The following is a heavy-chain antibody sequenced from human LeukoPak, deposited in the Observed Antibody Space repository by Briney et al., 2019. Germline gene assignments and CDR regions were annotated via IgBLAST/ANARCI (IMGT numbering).Heavy chain of an antibody. D-gene: IGHD2-2*01. J-gene: IGHJ4*02. CDR3: ARDRRCSSTTCYYFDY. Sequence: GGSLRLSCAASGFTFSSYAMSWVRQAPGKGLEWVANIKQDGSEKYYVDSVKGRFTISRDNAKNSLYLQMNSLRAEDTAVYYCARDRRCSSTTCYYFDYWGQGTLVTVSS. CDR2: IKQDGSEK. CDR1: GFTFSSYA. V-gene: IGHV3-7*01.